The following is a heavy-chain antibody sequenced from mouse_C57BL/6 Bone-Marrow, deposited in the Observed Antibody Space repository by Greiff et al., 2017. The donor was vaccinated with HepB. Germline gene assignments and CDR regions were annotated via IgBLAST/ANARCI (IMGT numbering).Heavy chain of an antibody. CDR2: INYDGSST. CDR1: GFTFSDYY. Sequence: DVKLVESEGGLVQPGSSMKLSCTASGFTFSDYYMAWVRQVPEKGLEWVANINYDGSSTYYLDSLKSRFIISRDNAKNILYLQMSSLKSEDTATYYCARDRGVTTPTGFAYWGQGTLVTVSA. J-gene: IGHJ3*01. D-gene: IGHD2-5*01. CDR3: ARDRGVTTPTGFAY. V-gene: IGHV5-16*01.